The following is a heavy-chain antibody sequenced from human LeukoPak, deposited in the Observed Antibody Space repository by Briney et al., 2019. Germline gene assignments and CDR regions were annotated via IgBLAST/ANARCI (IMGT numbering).Heavy chain of an antibody. D-gene: IGHD4-17*01. Sequence: SETLSLTCTVSGGSISSGDYYWRWIRQPPGKGLEWIGYIYYSGSTYYNPSLKSRVTISVDTSKNQFSLKLSSVTAADTAVYYCAREDGDYAHFDYWGQGTLVTVSS. J-gene: IGHJ4*02. V-gene: IGHV4-30-4*01. CDR1: GGSISSGDYY. CDR3: AREDGDYAHFDY. CDR2: IYYSGST.